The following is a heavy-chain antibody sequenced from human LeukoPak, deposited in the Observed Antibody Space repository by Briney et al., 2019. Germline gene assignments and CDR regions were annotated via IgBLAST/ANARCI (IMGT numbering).Heavy chain of an antibody. CDR3: ARDPGPQGSGAFDI. J-gene: IGHJ3*02. CDR1: GGSISSYY. Sequence: SKTLSLTCTVSGGSISSYYWSWIRQPPGKGLEWIGNIYYSGSTNYNPSLNSRVTISVDTSKNQFSLKLSSVTAADTAVYYCARDPGPQGSGAFDIWGQGTMVTVSS. D-gene: IGHD3-10*01. V-gene: IGHV4-59*01. CDR2: IYYSGST.